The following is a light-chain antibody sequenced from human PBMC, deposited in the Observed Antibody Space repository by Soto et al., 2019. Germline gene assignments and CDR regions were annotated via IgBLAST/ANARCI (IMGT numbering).Light chain of an antibody. CDR3: AAWDDSLNGPV. CDR2: SNN. Sequence: QSLLTQPPSASGTPGQRVTISCSGSSSNIGSNTVNWYQQLPGTAPKLLIYSNNQRPSGVPARFSGSKSGTSASLAISGLQFEDEADYYCAAWDDSLNGPVFGGGPKVTVL. CDR1: SSNIGSNT. J-gene: IGLJ3*02. V-gene: IGLV1-44*01.